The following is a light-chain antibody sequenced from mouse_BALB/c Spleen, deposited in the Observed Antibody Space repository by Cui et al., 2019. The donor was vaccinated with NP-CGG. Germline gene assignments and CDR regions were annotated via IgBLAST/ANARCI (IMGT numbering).Light chain of an antibody. CDR3: ALWYSNHWV. J-gene: IGLJ1*01. CDR2: GTN. V-gene: IGLV1*01. CDR1: TGAVTTSNY. Sequence: QAVVPQESELTTSPGETVTLTCRSSTGAVTTSNYANWVQEKPDHFFTGLIGGTNNRVPGVPARFSGSLIGDKAALTITGAQTEDEAIYFCALWYSNHWVFGGGTKLTVL.